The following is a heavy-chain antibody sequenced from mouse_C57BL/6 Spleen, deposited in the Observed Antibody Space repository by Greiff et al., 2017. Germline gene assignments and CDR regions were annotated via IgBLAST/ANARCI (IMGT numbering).Heavy chain of an antibody. J-gene: IGHJ3*01. Sequence: VQLQQSGPELVKPGASVKISCKASGYTFTDYYMNWVKQSHGKSLEWIGDINPNNGGTSYNQKFKGKATLTVDKSSSTAYMELRSLTSEDSAVYYCAIIYYQGFAYWGQGTLVTVSA. CDR3: AIIYYQGFAY. V-gene: IGHV1-26*01. CDR2: INPNNGGT. D-gene: IGHD1-1*01. CDR1: GYTFTDYY.